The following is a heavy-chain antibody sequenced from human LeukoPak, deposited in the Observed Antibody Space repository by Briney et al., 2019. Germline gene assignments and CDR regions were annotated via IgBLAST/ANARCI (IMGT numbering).Heavy chain of an antibody. CDR1: GFTFSSYA. CDR2: ISSSSSYI. V-gene: IGHV3-21*01. J-gene: IGHJ5*02. Sequence: GGSLRLSCAASGFTFSSYAMSWVRQAPGKGLEWVSSISSSSSYIYYADSVKGRFTISRDNAKNSLYLQMNSLRAEDTAVYYCAREGQLPFDWFDPWGQGTLVTVSS. CDR3: AREGQLPFDWFDP. D-gene: IGHD1-1*01.